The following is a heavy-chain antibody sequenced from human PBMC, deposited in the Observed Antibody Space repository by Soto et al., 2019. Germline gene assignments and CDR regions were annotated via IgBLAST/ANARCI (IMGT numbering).Heavy chain of an antibody. V-gene: IGHV3-33*01. CDR1: GFTFSSYG. J-gene: IGHJ3*02. CDR3: ARELYYYDSSGYKGSRAFDI. D-gene: IGHD3-22*01. CDR2: IWYDGSNK. Sequence: GGSLRLSCAASGFTFSSYGMHWVRQAPGKGLEWVAVIWYDGSNKYYADSVKGRFTISRDNSKNTLYLQMNSLRAEDTAVYYCARELYYYDSSGYKGSRAFDIWGQGTMVTVSS.